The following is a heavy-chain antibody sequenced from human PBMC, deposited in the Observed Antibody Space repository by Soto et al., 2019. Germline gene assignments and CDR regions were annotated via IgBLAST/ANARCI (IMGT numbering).Heavy chain of an antibody. CDR3: AASPSFWQNYYYGAMDV. J-gene: IGHJ6*02. CDR1: GYTFTSYG. CDR2: ISAYNGNT. Sequence: ASVKVSCKASGYTFTSYGISWVRQAPGQGLEWMGWISAYNGNTNYAQKLQGRVTMTTDTSTSTAYMELRSLRSDDTAVYYCAASPSFWQNYYYGAMDVWGQGTTVTVSS. V-gene: IGHV1-18*01.